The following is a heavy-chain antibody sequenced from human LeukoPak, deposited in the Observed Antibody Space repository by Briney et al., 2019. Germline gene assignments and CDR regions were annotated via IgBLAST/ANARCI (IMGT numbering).Heavy chain of an antibody. Sequence: SETLSLTCTVSGGSISSSSYYWGWIRQPPGKGLEWIGSIYYSGSTYYNPSLKSRVTISVDTSKNQFSLKLSSVTAADTAVYYCARGYYDSSGAFDYWGQGTLVTVSS. J-gene: IGHJ4*02. CDR1: GGSISSSSYY. D-gene: IGHD3-22*01. V-gene: IGHV4-39*07. CDR3: ARGYYDSSGAFDY. CDR2: IYYSGST.